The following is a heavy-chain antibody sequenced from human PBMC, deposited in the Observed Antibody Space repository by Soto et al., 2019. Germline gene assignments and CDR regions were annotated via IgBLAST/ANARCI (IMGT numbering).Heavy chain of an antibody. CDR2: MYNTGST. V-gene: IGHV4-59*01. CDR1: CGSISRYY. D-gene: IGHD2-21*02. Sequence: QVQLQESGPGLVKPSETLSLTCTVSCGSISRYYWSWIRQPPGKGLEWIGYMYNTGSTVYNPSFKSRVTMSVDTSKNQFSLKLNSVTAADTAVYYCARDLWGYCGTDCYPLDVWGQGTTVTVSS. J-gene: IGHJ6*02. CDR3: ARDLWGYCGTDCYPLDV.